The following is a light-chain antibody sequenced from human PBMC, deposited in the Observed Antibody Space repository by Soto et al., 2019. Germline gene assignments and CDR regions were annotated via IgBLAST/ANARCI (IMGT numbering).Light chain of an antibody. Sequence: DIQMTQSPSSLSASVGDRVTITCRASQSIISYLSWYQQKPGKAPKLLIYAATTLQSGVPSRFSGSGSGTDFTLTISSLQPEDSATYYCQQSYYILSFGGGTKVDIK. V-gene: IGKV1-39*01. CDR2: AAT. CDR3: QQSYYILS. CDR1: QSIISY. J-gene: IGKJ4*01.